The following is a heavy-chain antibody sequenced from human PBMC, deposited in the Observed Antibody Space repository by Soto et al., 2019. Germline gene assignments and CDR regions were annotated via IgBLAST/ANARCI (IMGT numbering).Heavy chain of an antibody. J-gene: IGHJ5*02. CDR1: GYTLTELS. V-gene: IGHV1-24*01. Sequence: ASVKVSCKVSGYTLTELSMHWVRQAPGKGLEWMGGFDPEDGETIYAQKFQGRVTMTEDSSTDTAYMELSSLRSEDTAVYYCATDRLLTGYYFSWGQGTPVTVSS. D-gene: IGHD3-9*01. CDR3: ATDRLLTGYYFS. CDR2: FDPEDGET.